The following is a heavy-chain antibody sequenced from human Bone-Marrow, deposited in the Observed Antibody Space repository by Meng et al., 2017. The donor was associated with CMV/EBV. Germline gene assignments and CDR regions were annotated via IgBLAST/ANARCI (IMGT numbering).Heavy chain of an antibody. J-gene: IGHJ4*02. CDR1: GGSFSGYY. CDR2: INHSGST. V-gene: IGHV4-34*01. Sequence: LTCGVYGGSFSGYYWSWIRQPPGKGLEWIGEINHSGSTNYSPSLKSRVTISVDTSKNQFSLKLSSVTAADTAVYYCARGSVVTPFDYWGQGTLVTVSS. CDR3: ARGSVVTPFDY. D-gene: IGHD4-23*01.